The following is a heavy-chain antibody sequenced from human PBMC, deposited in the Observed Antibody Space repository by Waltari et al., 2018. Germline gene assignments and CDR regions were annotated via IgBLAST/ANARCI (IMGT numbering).Heavy chain of an antibody. V-gene: IGHV3-30*02. J-gene: IGHJ6*03. CDR2: IRYDGSNK. CDR1: GFTFSRSG. Sequence: QVQLVASGVCVVQPGGSLRLSCAASGFTFSRSGIPWVRQAPGKGLEWVAFIRYDGSNKYYADSVKGRFTISRDNSKNTLYLQMNSLRAEDTAVYYCASMTTDYYYMDVWGKGTTVTVSS. D-gene: IGHD4-17*01. CDR3: ASMTTDYYYMDV.